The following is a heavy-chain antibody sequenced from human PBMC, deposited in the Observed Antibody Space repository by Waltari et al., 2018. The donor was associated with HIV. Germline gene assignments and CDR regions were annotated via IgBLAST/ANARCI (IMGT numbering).Heavy chain of an antibody. J-gene: IGHJ5*02. CDR2: IGSLQNFI. Sequence: VRLLESGGGLVRPGGSVRLSCAASGVRCGDYIMNWVRQGPGKGLEWVASIGSLQNFIHYADSVKGRFTVSRDNAKNSLYLQMNSLTAEDTAVYYCARGPSSGWSWFDPWGQGTLVTVSS. CDR1: GVRCGDYI. D-gene: IGHD6-19*01. CDR3: ARGPSSGWSWFDP. V-gene: IGHV3-21*01.